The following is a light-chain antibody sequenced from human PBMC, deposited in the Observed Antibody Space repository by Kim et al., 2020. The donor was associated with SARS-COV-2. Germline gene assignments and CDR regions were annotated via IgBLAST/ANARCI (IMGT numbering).Light chain of an antibody. V-gene: IGKV3-15*01. J-gene: IGKJ2*01. CDR3: QQYDNWPPYT. CDR2: GAS. Sequence: EVVMTQSPATLSVCPGERATLSCRASQSVNSNLAWYQQQPGQAPRLLIYGASTRATDIPARFSGSGSGTEFTLIISSLQSEDIAVYYCQQYDNWPPYTFGQGTKLEI. CDR1: QSVNSN.